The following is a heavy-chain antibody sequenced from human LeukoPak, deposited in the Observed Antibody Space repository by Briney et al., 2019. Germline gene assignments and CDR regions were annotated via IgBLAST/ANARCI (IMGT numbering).Heavy chain of an antibody. CDR3: ARTLSRWDPFDY. CDR1: GGSISSYY. J-gene: IGHJ4*02. CDR2: IYYSGST. Sequence: SETLSLTCTVSGGSISSYYWSWIRQPPGKGLEWIGYIYYSGSTNYNPSLKSRVTISVDTSKNQFSLKLSSVTAADTAVYYCARTLSRWDPFDYWGQGTLVTVSS. V-gene: IGHV4-59*01. D-gene: IGHD1-26*01.